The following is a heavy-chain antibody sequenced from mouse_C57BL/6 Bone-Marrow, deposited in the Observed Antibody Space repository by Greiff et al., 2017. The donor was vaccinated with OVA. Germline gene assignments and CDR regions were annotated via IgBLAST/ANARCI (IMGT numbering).Heavy chain of an antibody. D-gene: IGHD1-1*01. CDR3: ATSTVVAHYYAMDY. CDR1: GYTFTSYW. Sequence: QVQLKQSGAELAKPGASVKLSCKASGYTFTSYWMHWVKQRPGQGLEWIGYINPSSGYTKDNQKFKDKATLTADKSSSTAYMQLSSLTYEDSAVYYCATSTVVAHYYAMDYWGQGTSVTVSS. J-gene: IGHJ4*01. V-gene: IGHV1-7*01. CDR2: INPSSGYT.